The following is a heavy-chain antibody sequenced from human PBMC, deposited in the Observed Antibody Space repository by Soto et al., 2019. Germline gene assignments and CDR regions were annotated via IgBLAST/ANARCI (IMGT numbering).Heavy chain of an antibody. CDR2: IRSRANSYAT. CDR1: GFTFSGSA. Sequence: GGSLRLSCAASGFTFSGSAMHWVRQASGKGLEWVGRIRSRANSYATAYAASVKGRFTISRNDSKNTAHLQMNSLKTEDAAVYYCTIESRAGESPNKGAFDIWGQGTLVTVSS. D-gene: IGHD3-10*01. V-gene: IGHV3-73*01. CDR3: TIESRAGESPNKGAFDI. J-gene: IGHJ3*02.